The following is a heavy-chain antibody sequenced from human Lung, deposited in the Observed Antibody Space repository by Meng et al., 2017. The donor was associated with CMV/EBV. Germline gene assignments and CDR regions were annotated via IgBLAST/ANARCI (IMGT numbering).Heavy chain of an antibody. D-gene: IGHD1-1*01. CDR1: GFTFKNYA. V-gene: IGHV3-30-3*01. CDR2: ISYDGYNK. CDR3: ARRLEYPEDYYGVDV. J-gene: IGHJ6*02. Sequence: GGSLRLSCAASGFTFKNYAIHWLRQAPGKGLEWVAVISYDGYNKYYADSLKGRFTISRDNSKNTLYLQMNSLRAEDSAVYYCARRLEYPEDYYGVDVWGQGTTVTVSS.